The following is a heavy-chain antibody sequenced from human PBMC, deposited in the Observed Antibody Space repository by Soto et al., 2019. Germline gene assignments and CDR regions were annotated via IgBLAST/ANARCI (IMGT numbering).Heavy chain of an antibody. J-gene: IGHJ4*02. CDR1: GFSVSTSH. Sequence: SLRLSCAAAGFSVSTSHISWVRQAPGKGLEWVSVIYSGGATHYAVSVKGRLIISRDKSKNTVDLQMNSLRAEDTAVYYCVKLRGVSGWSFDYWGQGTVVTVSS. V-gene: IGHV3-53*01. CDR2: IYSGGAT. CDR3: VKLRGVSGWSFDY. D-gene: IGHD6-19*01.